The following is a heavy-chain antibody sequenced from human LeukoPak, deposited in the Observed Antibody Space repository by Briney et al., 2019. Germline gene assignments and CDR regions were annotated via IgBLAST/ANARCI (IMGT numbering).Heavy chain of an antibody. D-gene: IGHD6-19*01. V-gene: IGHV1-18*01. CDR2: ISGYNDKK. J-gene: IGHJ4*02. CDR3: ARDRDSIAVAGSPRYCDY. CDR1: GYTLNTSG. Sequence: ASVKVSCKASGYTLNTSGVCWVRQAPGQGLEWMGWISGYNDKKEFAQKFQGRVAMTTDASTNTAYMELRSLTYDDTAVYYCARDRDSIAVAGSPRYCDYWGQGSLVTVSS.